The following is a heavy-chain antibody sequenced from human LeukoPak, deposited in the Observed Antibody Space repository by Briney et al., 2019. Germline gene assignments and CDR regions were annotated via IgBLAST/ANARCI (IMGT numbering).Heavy chain of an antibody. Sequence: ASVKVSRKASGYTFTSYDINWVRQATGQGLEWMGWMNPNSGNTGYAQKFQGRVTITRNTSISTAYMELSSLRSEDTAVYYCARGRRYQLLLLYYYYMDVWGKGTTVTVSS. V-gene: IGHV1-8*03. CDR2: MNPNSGNT. CDR3: ARGRRYQLLLLYYYYMDV. D-gene: IGHD2-2*01. J-gene: IGHJ6*03. CDR1: GYTFTSYD.